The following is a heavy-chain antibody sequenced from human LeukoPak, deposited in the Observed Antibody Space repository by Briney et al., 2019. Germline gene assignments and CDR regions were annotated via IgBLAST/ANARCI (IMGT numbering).Heavy chain of an antibody. CDR1: GFTFSSYA. CDR3: AKDPLGYYYDSSGYYYFDY. D-gene: IGHD3-22*01. Sequence: GGSLRLSCAASGFTFSSYAMSWVRQAPGKGLEWVSAISGSGGSTYYADSVKGRLTIPRDNSKNTLYLQMNSLRAEDTAVYYCAKDPLGYYYDSSGYYYFDYWGQGTLVTVSS. J-gene: IGHJ4*02. CDR2: ISGSGGST. V-gene: IGHV3-23*01.